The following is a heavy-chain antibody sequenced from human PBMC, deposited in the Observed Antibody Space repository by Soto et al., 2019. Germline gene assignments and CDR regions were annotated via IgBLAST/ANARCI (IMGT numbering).Heavy chain of an antibody. V-gene: IGHV5-10-1*01. J-gene: IGHJ6*02. Sequence: GESLKICCQASGYRFSNYWITWVRQMPGKGLEWMGTIDPNDYYSNNSPSFQGHVTISADTSINTAYLHWSSLKASDTAIYYCARRLSGPKEEYNAYYFYGLDVWGQGTTVTVSS. CDR3: ARRLSGPKEEYNAYYFYGLDV. D-gene: IGHD1-1*01. CDR1: GYRFSNYW. CDR2: IDPNDYYS.